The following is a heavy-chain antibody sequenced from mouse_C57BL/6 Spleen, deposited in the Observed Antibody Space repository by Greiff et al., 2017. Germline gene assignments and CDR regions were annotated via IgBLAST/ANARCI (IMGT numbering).Heavy chain of an antibody. CDR1: GYTFTSYT. D-gene: IGHD1-1*01. Sequence: QVQLQQSGAELARPGASVKMSCKASGYTFTSYTMHWVKQRPGQGLEWIGYINPSSGYTKYNQKFKDKATLTADKSSSTAYMQLSSLTSEDSAVYYCARLREYAMDYWGQGTSVTVSS. CDR3: ARLREYAMDY. CDR2: INPSSGYT. J-gene: IGHJ4*01. V-gene: IGHV1-4*01.